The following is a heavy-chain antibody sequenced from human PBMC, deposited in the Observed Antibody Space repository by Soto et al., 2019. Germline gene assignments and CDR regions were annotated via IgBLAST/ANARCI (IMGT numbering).Heavy chain of an antibody. CDR1: GFTFSSYE. J-gene: IGHJ3*01. CDR2: ISSSGSTI. CDR3: ARDDDSSCRSRAFDF. Sequence: VQLVESGGGLVQPGGSLRLSCAASGFTFSSYEMSWVRQAPGKGLEWVSYISSSGSTIYYADSVKGRFTISRDNAKNLLHLQMNSLTAEDTALYYCARDDDSSCRSRAFDFWGQGTMVTVSS. V-gene: IGHV3-48*03. D-gene: IGHD3-22*01.